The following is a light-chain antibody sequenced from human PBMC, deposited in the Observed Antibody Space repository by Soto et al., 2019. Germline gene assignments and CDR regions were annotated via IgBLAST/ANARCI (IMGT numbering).Light chain of an antibody. Sequence: QSVLTQSPSASGTPGQRVTISCSGSSSNIGSNTVNWYQQLPGTAPKLLIYSNNQRPSGVPDRLSGSKSGTSASLAISGLQHEDEADYYCGAWDDSLNAVVFGGGTKLTVL. CDR3: GAWDDSLNAVV. CDR1: SSNIGSNT. CDR2: SNN. V-gene: IGLV1-44*01. J-gene: IGLJ2*01.